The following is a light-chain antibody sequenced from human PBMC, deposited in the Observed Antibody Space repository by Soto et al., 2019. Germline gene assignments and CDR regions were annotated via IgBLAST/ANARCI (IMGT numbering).Light chain of an antibody. CDR3: QQYYSTPYT. CDR1: QSVLYSSNNKNY. V-gene: IGKV4-1*01. Sequence: DIVMTQSPDSLAVSLGERATINCKSSQSVLYSSNNKNYLAWYQQKPGQPPKLLIYWASTRESGVPERFSGSGSGPDFPLTISSLQAEDVAVYYCQQYYSTPYTFGQGTKLEIK. J-gene: IGKJ2*01. CDR2: WAS.